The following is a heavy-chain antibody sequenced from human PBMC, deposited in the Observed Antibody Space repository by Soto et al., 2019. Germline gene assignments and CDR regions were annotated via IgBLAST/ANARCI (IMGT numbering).Heavy chain of an antibody. V-gene: IGHV1-3*01. CDR2: INAGNGST. Sequence: ASLKVSCKASGYTFTSYAMHWVRQAPGQRLEWMGWINAGNGSTKYSQKFQGRVTITRDTSASTAYMELSSLRSEDAAVYYCARASTMIRGVVTIYYYGMDFWGKGTT. J-gene: IGHJ6*04. CDR3: ARASTMIRGVVTIYYYGMDF. D-gene: IGHD3-10*01. CDR1: GYTFTSYA.